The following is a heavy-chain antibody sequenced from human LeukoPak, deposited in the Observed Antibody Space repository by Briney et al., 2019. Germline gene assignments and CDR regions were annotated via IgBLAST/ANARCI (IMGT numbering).Heavy chain of an antibody. CDR1: GFTFTSYW. CDR2: INQDGSEK. J-gene: IGHJ4*02. Sequence: GGSLRLSCAASGFTFTSYWMSWVRQAPGKGLEWVGNINQDGSEKYYVDSVKGRFTISRDNAKNSLYLLMNGLRAEDTAVYYCARGWIQLWPLDYWGQGTLVTVSS. D-gene: IGHD5-18*01. CDR3: ARGWIQLWPLDY. V-gene: IGHV3-7*01.